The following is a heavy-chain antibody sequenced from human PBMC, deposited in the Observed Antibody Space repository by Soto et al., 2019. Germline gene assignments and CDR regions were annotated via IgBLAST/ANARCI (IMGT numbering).Heavy chain of an antibody. J-gene: IGHJ4*02. CDR1: GFTFSSYA. CDR2: ISGGGNRI. D-gene: IGHD1-1*01. V-gene: IGHV3-23*01. CDR3: AKERRLERGDFDY. Sequence: EVQLLESGGGLVQPGGSLRLSCAASGFTFSSYAMSWVRQAPGKGLEWVSVISGGGNRIYYADSVKGRFTISRDNSKNTQYLQMNSLRDEDTAIYYCAKERRLERGDFDYWGQGTLVTVSS.